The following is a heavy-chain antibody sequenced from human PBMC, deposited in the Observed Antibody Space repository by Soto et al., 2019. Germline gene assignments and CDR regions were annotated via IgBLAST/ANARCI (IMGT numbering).Heavy chain of an antibody. CDR2: IYWDDDK. CDR3: AHRILRTVFGLVTTTAIYFDF. J-gene: IGHJ4*02. Sequence: QITLNESGPTVVKPAETLTLTCTFSGFSLTTSGVGLGWIRQSPGKAPEWLALIYWDDDKRYSASLKSRLTITTDTSKNQVVLTMASVDPADTATYYCAHRILRTVFGLVTTTAIYFDFWGQGTPVVVSS. V-gene: IGHV2-5*02. D-gene: IGHD3-3*01. CDR1: GFSLTTSGVG.